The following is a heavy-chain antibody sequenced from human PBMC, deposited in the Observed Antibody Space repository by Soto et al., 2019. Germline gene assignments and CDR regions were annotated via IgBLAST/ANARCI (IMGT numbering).Heavy chain of an antibody. CDR3: ARASLVLGRGWLVLEADAFDI. D-gene: IGHD6-19*01. Sequence: ASVKVSCKASGYTFTSYYMHWVRQAPGQGLEWMGIINPSGGSTSYAQKFQGRVTMTRDTSTSTVYMELSSLRSEGTAVYYCARASLVLGRGWLVLEADAFDIWGQGTMVTVSS. J-gene: IGHJ3*02. CDR1: GYTFTSYY. V-gene: IGHV1-46*01. CDR2: INPSGGST.